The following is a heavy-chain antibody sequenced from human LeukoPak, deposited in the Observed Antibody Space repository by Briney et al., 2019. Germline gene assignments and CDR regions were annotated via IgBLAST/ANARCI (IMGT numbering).Heavy chain of an antibody. V-gene: IGHV3-21*01. CDR1: GFTFSSYS. D-gene: IGHD6-13*01. CDR3: ARTLIAAAGTGTIDY. Sequence: GGSLRLSCAASGFTFSSYSMNWVRQAPGKGLEWVSSISSSSSYIYYADSVKGRFTISRDNAKNSLYLQMNILRAEDTAVYYCARTLIAAAGTGTIDYWGQGTLVTVSS. J-gene: IGHJ4*02. CDR2: ISSSSSYI.